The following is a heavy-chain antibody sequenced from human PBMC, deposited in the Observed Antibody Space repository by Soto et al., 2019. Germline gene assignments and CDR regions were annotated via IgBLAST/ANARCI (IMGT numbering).Heavy chain of an antibody. CDR3: AGGLDGYTTEAFDI. CDR2: IYYRGST. CDR1: GDSISSYY. V-gene: IGHV4-59*01. Sequence: SETLSLTCTVSGDSISSYYWSWIRQPPGKGLDWIGYIYYRGSTNYNPSLKSRVTISVDTSKNQFSLRLSSVTAADTAVYYCAGGLDGYTTEAFDIWGQGTMVTVSS. D-gene: IGHD6-25*01. J-gene: IGHJ3*02.